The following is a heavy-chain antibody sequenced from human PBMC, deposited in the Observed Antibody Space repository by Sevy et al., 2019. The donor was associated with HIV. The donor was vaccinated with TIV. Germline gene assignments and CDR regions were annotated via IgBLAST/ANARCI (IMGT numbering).Heavy chain of an antibody. Sequence: GESLKISCKASGYRFTDYWIGWVRQMPGKGLEWMGIIYPGDSDTTYSPSFQGQVTISIDKSINTAYLQWSSLKASDTAICYWARGAMGTLTSYYYYPRDDWGQGTTVTVSS. D-gene: IGHD1-1*01. CDR3: ARGAMGTLTSYYYYPRDD. J-gene: IGHJ6*02. CDR1: GYRFTDYW. CDR2: IYPGDSDT. V-gene: IGHV5-51*01.